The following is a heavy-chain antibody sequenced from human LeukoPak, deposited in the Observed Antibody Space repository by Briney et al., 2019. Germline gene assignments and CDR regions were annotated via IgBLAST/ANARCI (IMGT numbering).Heavy chain of an antibody. CDR2: IIPILGIA. Sequence: SVKVSCKASGGTFSSYAISWVRQAPGQGLEWMGRIIPILGIANYAQKFQGRVTITADKSTSTAYMELSSLRSEDTAVYYCARAHRHNRPPDYWGQGTLVTVSS. V-gene: IGHV1-69*04. D-gene: IGHD1-14*01. CDR1: GGTFSSYA. J-gene: IGHJ4*02. CDR3: ARAHRHNRPPDY.